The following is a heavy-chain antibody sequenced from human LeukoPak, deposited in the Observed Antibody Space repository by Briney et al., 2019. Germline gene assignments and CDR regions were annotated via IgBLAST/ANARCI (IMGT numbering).Heavy chain of an antibody. D-gene: IGHD3-22*01. J-gene: IGHJ4*02. CDR3: SVMHRYYDGSGYWVQ. Sequence: RGCLRLSCAPSGFTFSSYAMSWVRHAPGAGLEWVSGISTTVGSTSYADSVKGRLTICRDNPRNMLYMEMNTLSAEDTAVYYCSVMHRYYDGSGYWVQWGQGTMVTVSS. CDR2: ISTTVGST. CDR1: GFTFSSYA. V-gene: IGHV3-23*01.